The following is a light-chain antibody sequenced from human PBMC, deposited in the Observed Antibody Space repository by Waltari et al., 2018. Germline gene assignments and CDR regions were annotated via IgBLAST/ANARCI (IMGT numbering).Light chain of an antibody. Sequence: DIQMTQSPSSLSASVGDSVRISCRASQGISHHLAWYHQKPGKVPKLLIYGASTLQSGVPSRFSGSGYETDFALSISGLQPEDFATYYCQNYHSAPRSFGQGTQVELK. V-gene: IGKV1-27*01. CDR1: QGISHH. J-gene: IGKJ1*01. CDR3: QNYHSAPRS. CDR2: GAS.